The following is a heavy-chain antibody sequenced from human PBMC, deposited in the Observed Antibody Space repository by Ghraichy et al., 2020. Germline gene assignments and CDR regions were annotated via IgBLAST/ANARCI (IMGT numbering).Heavy chain of an antibody. CDR2: IRYDGSNK. V-gene: IGHV3-30*02. Sequence: GESLNISCAASGFTFSSYGMHWVRQAPGKGLEWVAFIRYDGSNKYYADSVKGRFTISRDNSKNTLCLQMNSLRAEDTAVYYCANVGGGMGDVWGQGTTVTVSS. D-gene: IGHD3-16*01. CDR3: ANVGGGMGDV. J-gene: IGHJ6*02. CDR1: GFTFSSYG.